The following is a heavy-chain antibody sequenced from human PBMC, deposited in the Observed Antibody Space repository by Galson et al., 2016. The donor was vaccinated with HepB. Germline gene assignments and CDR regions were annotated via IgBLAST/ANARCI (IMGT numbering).Heavy chain of an antibody. CDR3: AKCPPGTRGSLDS. J-gene: IGHJ4*02. D-gene: IGHD1-14*01. CDR2: ISDNGHAT. Sequence: SLRLSCAGSGFTFNSYAMNWVRQAPGKGLEWISLISDNGHATYYPDPVRGRFSIARDNSKNTLYLQMNSLRADDTAVYYCAKCPPGTRGSLDSWGQGTLVTVSS. V-gene: IGHV3-23*01. CDR1: GFTFNSYA.